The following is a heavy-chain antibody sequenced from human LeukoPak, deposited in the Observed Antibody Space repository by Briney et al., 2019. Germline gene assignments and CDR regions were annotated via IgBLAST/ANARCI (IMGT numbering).Heavy chain of an antibody. J-gene: IGHJ4*02. CDR1: GFTFSSCA. V-gene: IGHV3-23*01. Sequence: GGSLRLSCAASGFTFSSCAMSWVRQAPGKGLEWVSAISGSGGSTYYADSVKGRFTISRDNSKNTLYLQMNSLRAEDTAVYYCARSKLHLFDWYSSSSEYFDYWGQGTLVTVSS. CDR3: ARSKLHLFDWYSSSSEYFDY. CDR2: ISGSGGST. D-gene: IGHD6-6*01.